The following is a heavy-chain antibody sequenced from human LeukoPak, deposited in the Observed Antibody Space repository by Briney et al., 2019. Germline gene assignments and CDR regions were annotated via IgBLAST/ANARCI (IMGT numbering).Heavy chain of an antibody. CDR3: ARAGSMRWLR. CDR1: GGSFSGYY. D-gene: IGHD5-24*01. J-gene: IGHJ4*02. Sequence: PLETLSLTCAVYGGSFSGYYWSWIRQPPGKGREWIGEINHSGSTNYNPSLKSRVTISVDTSKNQFSLKLSSVTAADTAVYYCARAGSMRWLRWGQGTLVTVSS. V-gene: IGHV4-34*01. CDR2: INHSGST.